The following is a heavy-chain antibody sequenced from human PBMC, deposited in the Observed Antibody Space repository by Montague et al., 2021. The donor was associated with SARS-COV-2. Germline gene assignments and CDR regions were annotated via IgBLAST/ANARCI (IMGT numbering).Heavy chain of an antibody. CDR3: ARGRDGYYHRSALFDY. CDR2: IYYSGST. V-gene: IGHV4-59*12. Sequence: SETLSLTCTVSGGFISSYYWSWIRQPPGKGLEWIGYIYYSGSTNXNPSLKSRVTISVDTSKNQFSLKLTSVTAADAAVYYCARGRDGYYHRSALFDYWGQGTLVTVSS. D-gene: IGHD3-22*01. J-gene: IGHJ4*02. CDR1: GGFISSYY.